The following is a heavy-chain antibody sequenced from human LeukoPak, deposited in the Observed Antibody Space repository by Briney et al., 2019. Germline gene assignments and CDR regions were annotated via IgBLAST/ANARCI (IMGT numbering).Heavy chain of an antibody. V-gene: IGHV1-18*04. Sequence: ASVKVSCSASGYTFTSSGISWVRQAPGQGLEWMGWISAYNGNTNYAQKLKGSVTMTTYTSTSTAYMELRSLRSDDTSVYYCAIQTPSVGMDVWGKGTTVTVSS. D-gene: IGHD2-15*01. CDR2: ISAYNGNT. CDR3: AIQTPSVGMDV. J-gene: IGHJ6*04. CDR1: GYTFTSSG.